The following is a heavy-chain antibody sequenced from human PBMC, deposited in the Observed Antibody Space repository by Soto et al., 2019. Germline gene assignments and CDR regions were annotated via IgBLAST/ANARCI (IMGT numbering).Heavy chain of an antibody. J-gene: IGHJ4*02. CDR3: ARSITMIVVVISAFDY. D-gene: IGHD3-22*01. CDR2: ISYDGSNK. Sequence: GGSLRLSCAASGFTFSSYGMHWVRQAPGKGLEWVAVISYDGSNKYYADSVKGRFTTSRDNSKNTLYLQMNSLRAEDTAVYYCARSITMIVVVISAFDYWGQGTLVTVSS. V-gene: IGHV3-30*03. CDR1: GFTFSSYG.